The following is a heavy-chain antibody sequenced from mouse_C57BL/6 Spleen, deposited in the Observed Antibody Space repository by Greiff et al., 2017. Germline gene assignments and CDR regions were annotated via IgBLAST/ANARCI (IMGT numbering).Heavy chain of an antibody. Sequence: QVQLQQSGAELVRPGASVTLSCKASGYTFTDYEMHWVKQTPVHGLEWIGAIDPETGGTAYNQKFKGKAILTADKSSSTAYMELRSLTSEDSAVYYCTRSVYYGSSHYAMDYWGQGTSVTVSS. J-gene: IGHJ4*01. V-gene: IGHV1-15*01. CDR3: TRSVYYGSSHYAMDY. CDR1: GYTFTDYE. CDR2: IDPETGGT. D-gene: IGHD1-1*01.